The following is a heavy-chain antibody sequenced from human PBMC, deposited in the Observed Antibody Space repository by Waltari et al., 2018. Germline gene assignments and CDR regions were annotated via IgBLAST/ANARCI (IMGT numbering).Heavy chain of an antibody. J-gene: IGHJ6*03. Sequence: QVQLQESGPGLVKPSETLSLTCTVSGGSISSYYWSWIRQPPGKGLEWIGYIYYSGSTNYNPSLKSRVTISVDTSKNQFSLKLSSVTAADTAVYYCARARLERLPNYYYYYYMDVWGKGTTVTVSS. CDR3: ARARLERLPNYYYYYYMDV. CDR2: IYYSGST. D-gene: IGHD3-3*01. CDR1: GGSISSYY. V-gene: IGHV4-59*01.